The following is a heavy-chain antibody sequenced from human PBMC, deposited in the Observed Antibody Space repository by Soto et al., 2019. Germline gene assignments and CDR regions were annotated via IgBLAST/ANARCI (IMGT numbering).Heavy chain of an antibody. D-gene: IGHD2-2*01. CDR2: IFYSGGT. V-gene: IGHV4-39*01. J-gene: IGHJ4*02. CDR1: GGSILDSTYY. Sequence: PSETLSLTCTVSGGSILDSTYYWAWIRQSPGKGLEWIGTIFYSGGTFYTPSLKSRVTMSVDTSNNQFSLKLSSVTAADTAVYYCARHYCSSAGCYYFDYWGQGTLVTVSS. CDR3: ARHYCSSAGCYYFDY.